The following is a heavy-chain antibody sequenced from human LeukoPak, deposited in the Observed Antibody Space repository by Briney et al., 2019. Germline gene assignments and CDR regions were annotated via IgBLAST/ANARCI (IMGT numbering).Heavy chain of an antibody. D-gene: IGHD2-15*01. CDR3: ARGRDCSGGNCYSDN. J-gene: IGHJ4*02. Sequence: ASVKVSCKASGYSFTTYAINWVRQAPGQGLEWMGWIHTNTHYPTYARGFTGRFVFSLATSVSTAYLQISSLEADDTAMYYCARGRDCSGGNCYSDNWGQGTLVTVSS. CDR2: IHTNTHYP. V-gene: IGHV7-4-1*01. CDR1: GYSFTTYA.